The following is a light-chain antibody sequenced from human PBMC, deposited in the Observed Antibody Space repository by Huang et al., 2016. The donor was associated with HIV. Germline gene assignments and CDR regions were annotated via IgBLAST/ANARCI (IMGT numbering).Light chain of an antibody. CDR3: QQYNDFRST. CDR2: AAS. CDR1: QIVSSH. V-gene: IGKV3-15*01. Sequence: ETVMTQSPVTLSVSPGDRASLSCRSSQIVSSHLAWYQQKPGQAPRLLMYAASTRATGVPARFSCSGAGTEFTLTISTLQSEDSAVYYCQQYNDFRSTFGPGTRVEIK. J-gene: IGKJ3*01.